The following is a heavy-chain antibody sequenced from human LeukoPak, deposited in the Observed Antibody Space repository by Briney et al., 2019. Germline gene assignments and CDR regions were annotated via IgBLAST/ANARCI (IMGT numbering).Heavy chain of an antibody. CDR3: ARARNNYDSSGYSALDY. J-gene: IGHJ4*02. V-gene: IGHV3-33*01. CDR2: LLYDGTNK. Sequence: GRSLRLSCAASAFIFSSYGMHWVGQAPGKGLEGVAGLLYDGTNKYHADSVKGRFTISRDNSQSTLSLQMNSLRAEDTAVYYCARARNNYDSSGYSALDYWGQGTLVTVSS. CDR1: AFIFSSYG. D-gene: IGHD3-22*01.